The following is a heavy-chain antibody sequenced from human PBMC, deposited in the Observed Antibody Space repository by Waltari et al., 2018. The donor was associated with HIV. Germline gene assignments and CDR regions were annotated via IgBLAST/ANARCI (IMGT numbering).Heavy chain of an antibody. CDR3: ARDGHFYDSRPLDH. CDR2: ISYGGRNK. D-gene: IGHD3-22*01. Sequence: QVQLVESGGGVVQPGGSLSLSCVASGFTFSPFAFHWVRQAPGKGLEWVALISYGGRNKVYADSVKGRFTISRDNSKNTLYLQMNSLRAEDTAVYYCARDGHFYDSRPLDHWGQGTLVTVSS. V-gene: IGHV3-30*04. CDR1: GFTFSPFA. J-gene: IGHJ4*02.